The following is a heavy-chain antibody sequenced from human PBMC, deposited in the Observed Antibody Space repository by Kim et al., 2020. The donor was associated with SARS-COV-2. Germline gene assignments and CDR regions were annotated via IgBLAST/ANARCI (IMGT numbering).Heavy chain of an antibody. D-gene: IGHD6-6*01. J-gene: IGHJ4*02. Sequence: NYAQKFQGRVTITADEATSTAYMELSSLRSEDTAVYYCARGNLSSSPFDYWGQGTLVTVSS. V-gene: IGHV1-69*01. CDR3: ARGNLSSSPFDY.